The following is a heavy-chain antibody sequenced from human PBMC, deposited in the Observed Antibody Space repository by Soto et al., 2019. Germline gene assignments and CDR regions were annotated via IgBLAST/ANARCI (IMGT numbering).Heavy chain of an antibody. CDR2: ISGSGGST. CDR3: AKYFLSGVKLYYFDY. J-gene: IGHJ4*02. CDR1: GFTFSSYS. Sequence: GGSLRLSCAASGFTFSSYSMSWVRQAPGKGLEWVSAISGSGGSTYYADSVKGRFTISRDNSKNTLYLQMNSLRAEDTAVYYCAKYFLSGVKLYYFDYWGQGTLVTVSS. V-gene: IGHV3-23*01. D-gene: IGHD3-10*01.